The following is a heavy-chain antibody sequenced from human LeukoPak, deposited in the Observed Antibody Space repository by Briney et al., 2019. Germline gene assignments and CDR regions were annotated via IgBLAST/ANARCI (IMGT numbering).Heavy chain of an antibody. J-gene: IGHJ4*01. V-gene: IGHV3-23*01. CDR3: ARQGSDSSPKYHDC. D-gene: IGHD2-2*01. CDR2: ISVAANTF. CDR1: GFTFSPYA. Sequence: PGGSLRLSCAASGFTFSPYAMTWVRQAPGKGLDWVSSISVAANTFYYADSVKGRFTISRDNSKNTLYLQMNSLSADDRAVYYCARQGSDSSPKYHDCWGHGTLVTVCS.